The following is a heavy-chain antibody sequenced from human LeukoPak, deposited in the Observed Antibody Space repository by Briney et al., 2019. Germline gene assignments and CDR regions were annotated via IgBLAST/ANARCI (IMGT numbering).Heavy chain of an antibody. V-gene: IGHV4-59*01. CDR2: IYYSGST. J-gene: IGHJ4*02. D-gene: IGHD3-22*01. CDR1: GGSISSYY. Sequence: SETLSLTCTVSGGSISSYYWSRIRQPPGKGLEWIGYIYYSGSTNYNPSLKSRVTISVDTSKNQFSLKLSSVTAADTAVYYCARDSNYFDSSGYHQYYFDYWGQGTLVTVSS. CDR3: ARDSNYFDSSGYHQYYFDY.